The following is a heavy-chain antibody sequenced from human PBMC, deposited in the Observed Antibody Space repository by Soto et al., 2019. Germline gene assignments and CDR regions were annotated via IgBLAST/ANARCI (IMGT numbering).Heavy chain of an antibody. V-gene: IGHV5-10-1*01. CDR2: VDPRDSYV. CDR3: ARIYCTTTTCDSRFDP. D-gene: IGHD2-8*01. J-gene: IGHJ5*02. Sequence: GESLKISCTGFGYTFTTFWISWVRQMPGKGLEWLGRVDPRDSYVTYNPSFEGHVTISADKSISTAYLQWGSLKASDTAMYFCARIYCTTTTCDSRFDPWGQGTLVTVSS. CDR1: GYTFTTFW.